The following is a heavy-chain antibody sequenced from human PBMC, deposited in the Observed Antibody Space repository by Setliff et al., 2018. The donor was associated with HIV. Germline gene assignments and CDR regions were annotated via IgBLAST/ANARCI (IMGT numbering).Heavy chain of an antibody. J-gene: IGHJ3*02. CDR2: IFYSGIT. CDR3: ARSKTFYDFWGGYYTHGAFKI. CDR1: GDSISSDAYY. Sequence: SETLSLTCTVSGDSISSDAYYWSWIRQHPEKGLEWVGYIFYSGITYYNPSLKSRVTISVDTSKNQFSLNLTSVTAADTAVYYCARSKTFYDFWGGYYTHGAFKIWGLGTMVTVS. V-gene: IGHV4-31*03. D-gene: IGHD3-3*01.